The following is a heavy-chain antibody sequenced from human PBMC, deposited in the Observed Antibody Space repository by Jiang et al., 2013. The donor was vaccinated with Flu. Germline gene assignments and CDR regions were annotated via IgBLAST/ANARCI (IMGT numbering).Heavy chain of an antibody. CDR1: GGSISNYY. Sequence: PGLVKPSETLSLTCTVSGGSISNYYWNWIRQPPGKGLEWIGYIYYSGSTNYNPSLKSRVTISVDTSKNQFSLKLSSVTAADTAVYYCARDTAIVVVSAASNWYFDLWGRGTLVTVSS. D-gene: IGHD2-2*01. V-gene: IGHV4-59*01. CDR3: ARDTAIVVVSAASNWYFDL. CDR2: IYYSGST. J-gene: IGHJ2*01.